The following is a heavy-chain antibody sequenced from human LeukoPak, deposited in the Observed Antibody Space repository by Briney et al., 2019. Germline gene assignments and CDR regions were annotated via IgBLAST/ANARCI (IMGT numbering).Heavy chain of an antibody. CDR2: ISGDGGST. CDR1: GFTFVDYA. D-gene: IGHD5-18*01. CDR3: AKDRPSFLGRYSYGQALDY. Sequence: GGSLRLSCAASGFTFVDYAMHWVRQAPGKGLEWVSLISGDGGSTYYADSVKGRFTISRDNSKNSLYLQMNSLRTEDTALYYCAKDRPSFLGRYSYGQALDYWGQGTLVTVSS. V-gene: IGHV3-43*02. J-gene: IGHJ4*02.